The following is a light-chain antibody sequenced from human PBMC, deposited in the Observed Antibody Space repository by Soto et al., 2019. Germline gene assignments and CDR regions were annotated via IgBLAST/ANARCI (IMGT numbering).Light chain of an antibody. CDR3: SSHTSSRSLV. CDR2: DVT. V-gene: IGLV2-14*03. J-gene: IGLJ1*01. CDR1: SSDVGAYNF. Sequence: QSALTQPASVSGSPGQSITISCTGTSSDVGAYNFVSWYQHHPGTAPKLLIYDVTHRPSGVSDRFSASKSGNTASLTISGLQTEDEADYYCSSHTSSRSLVFGTGTKVTV.